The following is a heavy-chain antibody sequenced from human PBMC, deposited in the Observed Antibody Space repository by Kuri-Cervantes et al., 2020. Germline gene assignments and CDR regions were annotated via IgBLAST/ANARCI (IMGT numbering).Heavy chain of an antibody. CDR3: ARSSGTLDYYYMDV. CDR2: SNAGNGNT. CDR1: GYTFTSYA. V-gene: IGHV1-3*02. D-gene: IGHD1-26*01. J-gene: IGHJ6*03. Sequence: ASVKVSCKASGYTFTSYAMQWVRQAPGQRLAWMGWSNAGNGNTKYSQEFQGRVTITRDTSASTAYMELSRLRADDTAVYYCARSSGTLDYYYMDVWGKGTTVTVSS.